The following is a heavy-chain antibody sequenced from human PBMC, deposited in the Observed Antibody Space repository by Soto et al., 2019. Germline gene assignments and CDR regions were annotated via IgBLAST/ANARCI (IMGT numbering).Heavy chain of an antibody. D-gene: IGHD1-26*01. CDR2: IYWDDDK. V-gene: IGHV2-5*02. CDR1: GFSLTSSGMG. CDR3: VHTVWVGPVYYFDN. Sequence: QITLKESGPTLVKPTQTLTLTCTFSGFSLTSSGMGVGWIRQPPGKALDWLALIYWDDDKRYSPSLKNRLTITEDTSKSQVVLIMTNMDPMDTATYYCVHTVWVGPVYYFDNFGHGTLVTVTS. J-gene: IGHJ4*01.